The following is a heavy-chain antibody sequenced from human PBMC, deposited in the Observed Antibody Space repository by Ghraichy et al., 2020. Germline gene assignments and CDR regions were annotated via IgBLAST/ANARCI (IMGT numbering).Heavy chain of an antibody. J-gene: IGHJ6*01. V-gene: IGHV3-53*01. Sequence: IMYSDGNTYYADSVKGRFTISRDSSKNTLYLQMNSLGVEDTAVYYCARDAWADSSWSRDYFYYY. CDR3: ARDAWADSSWSRDYFYYY. CDR2: MYSDGNT. D-gene: IGHD6-13*01.